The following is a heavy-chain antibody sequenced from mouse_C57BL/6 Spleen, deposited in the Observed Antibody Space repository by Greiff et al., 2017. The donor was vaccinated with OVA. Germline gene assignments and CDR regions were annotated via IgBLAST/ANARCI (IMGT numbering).Heavy chain of an antibody. Sequence: EVKVVESGGGLVKPGGSLKLSCAASGFTFSSYTMSWVRQTPEKRLEWVATISGGGGNTYYPDRVKGRFTISRDNAKNTLYLQMSSLRSEDTALYYCARRQLRYYAMDYWGQGTSVTVSS. CDR1: GFTFSSYT. CDR2: ISGGGGNT. D-gene: IGHD3-2*01. CDR3: ARRQLRYYAMDY. J-gene: IGHJ4*01. V-gene: IGHV5-9*01.